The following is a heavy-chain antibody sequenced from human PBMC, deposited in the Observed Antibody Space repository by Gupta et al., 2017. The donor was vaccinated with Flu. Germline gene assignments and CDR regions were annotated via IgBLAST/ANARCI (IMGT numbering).Heavy chain of an antibody. CDR3: AESVYCSGGGCYSPADH. CDR2: IWYNGNYK. CDR1: GFTFSSNG. D-gene: IGHD2-15*01. V-gene: IGHV3-33*03. Sequence: VQLVESGGGVVQPGGSIRLSCAASGFTFSSNGINWVRQAPGKGLEWVAVIWYNGNYKYYADSLKGRFTISRDNSKDTAYLQIDSLRAEDTGLYYCAESVYCSGGGCYSPADHWGQGTQVTVSS. J-gene: IGHJ4*02.